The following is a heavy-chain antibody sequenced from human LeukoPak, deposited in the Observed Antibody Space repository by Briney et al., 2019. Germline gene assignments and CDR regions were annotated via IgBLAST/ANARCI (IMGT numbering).Heavy chain of an antibody. CDR1: GCSFTSYW. Sequence: GESLKISCKGSGCSFTSYWIGWVRQMPGKGLEWMGIIYPGDSDTRYSPSFQGQVTISADKSISTAYLQWSSLKASDTAMYYCARHGGDYYGSGETDYWGQGTLVTVSS. J-gene: IGHJ4*02. CDR2: IYPGDSDT. D-gene: IGHD3-10*01. V-gene: IGHV5-51*01. CDR3: ARHGGDYYGSGETDY.